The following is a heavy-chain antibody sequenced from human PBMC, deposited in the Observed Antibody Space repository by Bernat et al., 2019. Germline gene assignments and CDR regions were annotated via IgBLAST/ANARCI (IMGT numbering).Heavy chain of an antibody. Sequence: QVQLQQWGAGLLKPSQTLSLTCTVSGGSISSGGYYWSWIRQHPGKGLEWIGYIYYSGSTYYNPSLKSRVTISVDAAKNQFSLKLSSVTAADTAVYYCAREVDTAMADYYYYYGMDVWGQGTTVTVSS. CDR1: GGSISSGGYY. CDR2: IYYSGST. V-gene: IGHV4-31*03. D-gene: IGHD5-18*01. J-gene: IGHJ6*02. CDR3: AREVDTAMADYYYYYGMDV.